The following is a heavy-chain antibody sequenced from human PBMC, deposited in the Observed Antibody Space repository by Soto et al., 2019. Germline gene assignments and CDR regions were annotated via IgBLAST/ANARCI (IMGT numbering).Heavy chain of an antibody. V-gene: IGHV4-34*01. J-gene: IGHJ5*02. CDR2: INHSGST. CDR1: GGSFSGYY. CDR3: ARGNTITRFDTGEP. Sequence: SETLSLTCAVDGGSFSGYYWSWIRQPPGKGLEWIGEINHSGSTNYNPSLKSRVTISVDTSKNQFSLKLSSVTAADTAVYYCARGNTITRFDTGEPWGQGTLVTVS. D-gene: IGHD3-9*01.